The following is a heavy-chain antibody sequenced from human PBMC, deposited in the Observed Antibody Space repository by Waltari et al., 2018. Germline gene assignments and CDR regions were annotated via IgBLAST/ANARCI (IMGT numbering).Heavy chain of an antibody. J-gene: IGHJ4*02. CDR1: GFTFLSYW. CDR3: AREIAVTGQYYFDY. D-gene: IGHD6-13*01. Sequence: EVQLVESGGDSVQPGGALRLSCAVSGFTFLSYWNHWVRQVPGKGLVWVSRINRDGSTTTYADSVKGRFTISRDNAKNTLYLQMNSLRAEDTAVYYCAREIAVTGQYYFDYWGQGTLVTVSS. CDR2: INRDGSTT. V-gene: IGHV3-74*01.